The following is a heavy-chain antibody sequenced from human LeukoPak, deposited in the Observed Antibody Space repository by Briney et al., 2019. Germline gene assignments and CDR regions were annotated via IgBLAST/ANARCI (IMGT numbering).Heavy chain of an antibody. CDR1: GFTFSSYS. Sequence: GGSLRLSCAASGFTFSSYSMNWVRQAPGKGLEWVSSISSSSSYIYYADSVKGRFTISRDNAKNSLYLQMNSLRAEDTAVYYCARDRSRIAARPTYFDYWGQGTLVTVSS. D-gene: IGHD6-6*01. V-gene: IGHV3-21*01. CDR3: ARDRSRIAARPTYFDY. CDR2: ISSSSSYI. J-gene: IGHJ4*02.